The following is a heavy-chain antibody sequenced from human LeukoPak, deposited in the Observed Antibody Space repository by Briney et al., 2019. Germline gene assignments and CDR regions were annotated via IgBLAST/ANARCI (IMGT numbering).Heavy chain of an antibody. Sequence: GGSLRLSCAASGFIFSSHGMNWVRQAPGKGLEWVSAISGSGGSTYYADSVKGRFTISRDNSKNTLYLQMNSLRAEDTAVYYCAKDWEQDFDWLLYPFDYWGQGTLVTVSS. J-gene: IGHJ4*02. CDR2: ISGSGGST. D-gene: IGHD3-9*01. CDR1: GFIFSSHG. CDR3: AKDWEQDFDWLLYPFDY. V-gene: IGHV3-23*01.